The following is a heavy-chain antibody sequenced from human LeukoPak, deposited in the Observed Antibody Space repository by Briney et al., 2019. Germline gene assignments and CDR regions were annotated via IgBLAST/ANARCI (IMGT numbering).Heavy chain of an antibody. Sequence: ASVKVSCKASGYTFTSYYMHWVRQAPGQGLEWMGIINPSGGSTSYAQKFQGRVTMTRDMSTSTVYMELSSLRSEDTAVYYCATDRSGDSAAFDIWGQGTMVTVSS. V-gene: IGHV1-46*01. CDR3: ATDRSGDSAAFDI. D-gene: IGHD3-10*01. CDR1: GYTFTSYY. J-gene: IGHJ3*02. CDR2: INPSGGST.